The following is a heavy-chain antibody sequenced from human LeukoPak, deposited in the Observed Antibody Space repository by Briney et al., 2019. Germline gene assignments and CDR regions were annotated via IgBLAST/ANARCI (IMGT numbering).Heavy chain of an antibody. V-gene: IGHV4-39*01. CDR3: ARRDCGRDCYYH. CDR1: GGSLSSGNYY. Sequence: SETLSLTCTVSGGSLSSGNYYWAWIRQPPGKGLEWIGTIYYSGSTNSNPSLKSRVTISVDTAKNQFSLKLSSVTAADTAVYYCARRDCGRDCYYHWGQGTLVTVSS. D-gene: IGHD2-21*02. CDR2: IYYSGST. J-gene: IGHJ5*02.